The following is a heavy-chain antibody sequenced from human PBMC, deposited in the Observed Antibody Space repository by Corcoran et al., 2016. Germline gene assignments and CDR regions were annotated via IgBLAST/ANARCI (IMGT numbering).Heavy chain of an antibody. Sequence: EVQLVESGGGLIHPGGSLRLSCAASGFTVSSDYMGWVRQAQGKGLDWVSVMYSSGTTFYADSVKGRFNISRDNSKNTLYLQMTSLRAVDTAVYYCARAPKGGIVYYYDWGQGTLVTVSS. J-gene: IGHJ4*02. CDR3: ARAPKGGIVYYYD. V-gene: IGHV3-53*01. D-gene: IGHD3-16*01. CDR1: GFTVSSDY. CDR2: MYSSGTT.